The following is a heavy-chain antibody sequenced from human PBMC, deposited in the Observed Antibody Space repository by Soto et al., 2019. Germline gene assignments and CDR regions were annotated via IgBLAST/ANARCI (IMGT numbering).Heavy chain of an antibody. CDR1: GGSISSGGYY. V-gene: IGHV4-31*03. CDR3: ARDRDLTSAFDI. CDR2: IYYSGST. D-gene: IGHD3-10*01. Sequence: QVQLQESGPGLVKPSQTLSLTCTVSGGSISSGGYYWSWIRQHPGKGLEWIGYIYYSGSTYYNPSLKSRVTRSVETSKNQFSLKLSSVTAADTAVYYCARDRDLTSAFDILGQGTMVTFSS. J-gene: IGHJ3*02.